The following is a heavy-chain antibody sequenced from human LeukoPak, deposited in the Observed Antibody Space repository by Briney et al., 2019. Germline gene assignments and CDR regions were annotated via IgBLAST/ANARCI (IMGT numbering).Heavy chain of an antibody. Sequence: GGPLRLSFAAPGSTLSSNGMRWFGKAPAKGLEWGVVLWYDGSNKYYADSVRGRFTISRDNSKNMLYLQLNSLRVEDTAVYYCASILRSSSGYYFDYWGQGTLVTVSS. V-gene: IGHV3-33*01. CDR2: LWYDGSNK. D-gene: IGHD3-10*01. CDR1: GSTLSSNG. J-gene: IGHJ4*02. CDR3: ASILRSSSGYYFDY.